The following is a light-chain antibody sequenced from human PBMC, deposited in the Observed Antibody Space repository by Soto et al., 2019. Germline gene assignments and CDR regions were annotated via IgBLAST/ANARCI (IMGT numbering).Light chain of an antibody. CDR2: KAS. CDR3: QQYDSYSVRT. J-gene: IGKJ1*01. Sequence: DIQMTQSPSTLSASVGDGVTITCRASQTITTSLAWYQQKPGKAPKLLIYKASSLESGVQSRFSGSGSGTEVTLTISSLQPDEFATYYCQQYDSYSVRTFGQGTKVEL. V-gene: IGKV1-5*03. CDR1: QTITTS.